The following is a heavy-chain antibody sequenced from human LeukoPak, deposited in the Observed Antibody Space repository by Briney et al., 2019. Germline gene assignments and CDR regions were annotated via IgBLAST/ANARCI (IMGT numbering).Heavy chain of an antibody. Sequence: ASVKVSCKASGYTFTSYGISWVRQAPGQGLEWMGWISAYNGNTNYAQKLQGRVTMTTDTSTSTAYMELRSLRSDDTAVYYCARADYDSSGYYPYYFDYWGQGTLVTVSS. CDR2: ISAYNGNT. V-gene: IGHV1-18*01. CDR1: GYTFTSYG. J-gene: IGHJ4*02. CDR3: ARADYDSSGYYPYYFDY. D-gene: IGHD3-22*01.